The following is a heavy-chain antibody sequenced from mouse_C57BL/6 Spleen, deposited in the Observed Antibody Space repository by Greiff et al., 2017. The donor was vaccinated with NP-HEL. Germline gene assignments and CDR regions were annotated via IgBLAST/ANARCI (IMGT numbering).Heavy chain of an antibody. CDR2: IYPGDGDT. Sequence: VQLQQSGAELVKPGASVKISCKASGYAFSSYWMNWVKQRPGKGLEWIGQIYPGDGDTNYNGKFKGKATLTADKSSSTAYMQLSSLTSEDSAVYFCARSFTTAVAMDYWGQGTSVTVSS. CDR3: ARSFTTAVAMDY. V-gene: IGHV1-80*01. CDR1: GYAFSSYW. D-gene: IGHD1-1*01. J-gene: IGHJ4*01.